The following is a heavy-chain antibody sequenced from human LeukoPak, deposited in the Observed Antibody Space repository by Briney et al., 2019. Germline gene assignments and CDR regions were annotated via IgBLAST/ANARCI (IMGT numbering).Heavy chain of an antibody. V-gene: IGHV3-7*01. CDR1: GFTFSSYW. CDR2: IKQDGSEK. J-gene: IGHJ4*02. CDR3: ARSRAGMIVVVIDYYFDY. D-gene: IGHD3-22*01. Sequence: GGSLRLSCAASGFTFSSYWMSWVRQAPGNGLEWVANIKQDGSEKYYVDSVKGRFTISRDNAKNSLYLQMNSLRAEDTAVYYCARSRAGMIVVVIDYYFDYWGQGTLVTVSS.